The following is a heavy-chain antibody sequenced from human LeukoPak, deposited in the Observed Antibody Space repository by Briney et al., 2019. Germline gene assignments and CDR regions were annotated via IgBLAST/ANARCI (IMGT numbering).Heavy chain of an antibody. V-gene: IGHV3-30*04. D-gene: IGHD2-15*01. J-gene: IGHJ3*02. Sequence: PGRSLRLSCAASGFTFSSYAMHWVRQAPGKGLEWVAVISYDGSNKYYADSVKGRFTSSRDNSKNTLYLQMNSLRAEDTAVYYCARDSVVVAAMGAFDIWGQGTMVTVSS. CDR2: ISYDGSNK. CDR3: ARDSVVVAAMGAFDI. CDR1: GFTFSSYA.